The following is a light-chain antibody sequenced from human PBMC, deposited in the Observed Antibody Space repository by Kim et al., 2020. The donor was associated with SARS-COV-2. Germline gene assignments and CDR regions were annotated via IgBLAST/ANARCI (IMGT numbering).Light chain of an antibody. CDR2: GAS. CDR3: QQDYNLPT. CDR1: QSVSSSY. V-gene: IGKV3D-7*01. J-gene: IGKJ1*01. Sequence: PGERVTLSCRASQSVSSSYLTWYQQKPRQAPRLLIYGASTRATGIPARFSGSGSGTDFTLTISSLQPEDFAVYYCQQDYNLPTFGQGTKVDI.